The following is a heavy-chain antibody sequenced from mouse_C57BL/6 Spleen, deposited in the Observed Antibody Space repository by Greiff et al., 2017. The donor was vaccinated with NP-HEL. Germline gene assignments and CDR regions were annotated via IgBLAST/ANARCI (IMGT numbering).Heavy chain of an antibody. D-gene: IGHD2-4*01. CDR3: ARFYDYGYWYFDV. Sequence: QVQLQQSGPELVKPGASVKISCKASGYAFSSSWMNWVKQRPGKGLEWIGRIYPGDGDTNYNGKFKGKATLTADKSSSTAYMQLSSLTSEDSAVYFCARFYDYGYWYFDVWGTGTTVTVSS. V-gene: IGHV1-82*01. CDR2: IYPGDGDT. J-gene: IGHJ1*03. CDR1: GYAFSSSW.